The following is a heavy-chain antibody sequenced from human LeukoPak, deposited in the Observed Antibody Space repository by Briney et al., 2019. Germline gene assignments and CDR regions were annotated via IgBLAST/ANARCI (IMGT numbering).Heavy chain of an antibody. CDR1: GFTFSSYG. CDR2: ISYDGSNK. D-gene: IGHD6-13*01. J-gene: IGHJ4*02. CDR3: AKEGIAAAGSLYFDY. Sequence: GGSLRLSCAASGFTFSSYGMHWVRQAPGKGLEWVAVISYDGSNKYYADSVKGRFTISRDNSKNTLYLQMNSLRAEDTAVYYCAKEGIAAAGSLYFDYWGQGTLVTVSS. V-gene: IGHV3-30*18.